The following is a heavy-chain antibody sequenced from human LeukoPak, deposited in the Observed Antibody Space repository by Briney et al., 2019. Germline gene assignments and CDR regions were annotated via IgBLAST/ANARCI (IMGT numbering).Heavy chain of an antibody. CDR1: XXSXXSYY. Sequence: VXXXSXXSYYWSWIRQPPGKGLEWIGYIYYSGSTNYNPSLKSRVTISVDTSKNQFALKLSSVTAADTAVYYWXXXXXXXXXXXYYYYYMDVWGKGTTVTVSS. J-gene: IGHJ6*03. CDR2: IYYSGST. V-gene: IGHV4-59*01. CDR3: XXXXXXXXXXXYYYYYMDV.